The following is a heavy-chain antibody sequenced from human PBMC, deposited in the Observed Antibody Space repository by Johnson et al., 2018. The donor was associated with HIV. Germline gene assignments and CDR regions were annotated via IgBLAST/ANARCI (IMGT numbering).Heavy chain of an antibody. V-gene: IGHV3-23*04. J-gene: IGHJ3*02. CDR2: ISGSGGST. Sequence: EVQLVESGGGLVKPGGSLRLSCAASGFTFSSYAMSWVRQAPGKGLEWVSAISGSGGSTYYADSVKGRFTISRDNSKNTLYLQMGRLRAEDKGVYYCARERVHDKSGLDAFDIWGQGTMVTVSS. D-gene: IGHD3-22*01. CDR3: ARERVHDKSGLDAFDI. CDR1: GFTFSSYA.